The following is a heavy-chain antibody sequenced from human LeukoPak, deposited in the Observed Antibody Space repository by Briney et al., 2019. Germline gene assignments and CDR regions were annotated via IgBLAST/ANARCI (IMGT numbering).Heavy chain of an antibody. CDR2: ISSSGSTI. Sequence: PGGSLRLSCAASGFTFEDFAMHWVRQAPGKGLEWVSYISSSGSTIYYADSVEGRFTISRDNAKNSLYLQMNSLRAEDTAVYYCARVGLRGRGVNWGYYYYYMDVWGKGTTVTISS. CDR1: GFTFEDFA. J-gene: IGHJ6*03. D-gene: IGHD3-10*01. CDR3: ARVGLRGRGVNWGYYYYYMDV. V-gene: IGHV3-48*03.